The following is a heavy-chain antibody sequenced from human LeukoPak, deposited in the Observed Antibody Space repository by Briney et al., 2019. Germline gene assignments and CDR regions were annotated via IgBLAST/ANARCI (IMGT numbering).Heavy chain of an antibody. D-gene: IGHD3-3*01. J-gene: IGHJ6*02. CDR2: INAGNGKA. V-gene: IGHV1-3*01. CDR3: VRDPPPHFGVVGGPYYYYGMDV. Sequence: GASVKVSCKASGYNFTSYDMHWARQATGQRREWMGWINAGNGKAKNSQKSQGGVTIPMETHSRASCIDRNRLRSEDTAVYFCVRDPPPHFGVVGGPYYYYGMDVWGQGTTVTVSS. CDR1: GYNFTSYD.